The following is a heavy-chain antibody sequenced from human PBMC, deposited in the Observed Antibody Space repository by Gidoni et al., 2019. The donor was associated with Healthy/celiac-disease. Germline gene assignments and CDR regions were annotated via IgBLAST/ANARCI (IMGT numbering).Heavy chain of an antibody. V-gene: IGHV5-51*01. Sequence: EVQLVQSGAEVKKPGESLKISCTGSGSSFTSYWIGWVRQMPGKGLEWMGIIYPGDSDTRYSPSFQGQVTISADKSISTAYLQWSSLKASDTAMYYCARSRSGSYWDYYYYGMDVWGQGTTVTVSS. CDR2: IYPGDSDT. J-gene: IGHJ6*02. CDR1: GSSFTSYW. D-gene: IGHD1-26*01. CDR3: ARSRSGSYWDYYYYGMDV.